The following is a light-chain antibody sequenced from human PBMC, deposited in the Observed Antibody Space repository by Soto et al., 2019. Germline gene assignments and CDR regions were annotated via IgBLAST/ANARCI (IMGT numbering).Light chain of an antibody. CDR2: GAS. J-gene: IGKJ2*01. CDR3: QQSYSYPYT. V-gene: IGKV1-39*01. Sequence: DIQMTQSPSSLSASVGDRVTITCRAGHSISSYLNWFQQKPGKAPKLLMYGASTLQIGVPSRFSGSGSGTDFTLTISSQQPEDFATYYCQQSYSYPYTFGQGTKLEIK. CDR1: HSISSY.